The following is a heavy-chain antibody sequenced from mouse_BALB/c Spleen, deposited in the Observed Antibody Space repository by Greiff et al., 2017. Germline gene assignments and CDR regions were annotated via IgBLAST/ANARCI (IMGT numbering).Heavy chain of an antibody. V-gene: IGHV14-3*02. J-gene: IGHJ2*01. D-gene: IGHD2-1*01. Sequence: EVQLQQSGAELVKPGASVKLSCTASGFNIKDTYMHWVKQRPEQGLEWIGRIDPANGNTKYDPKFQGKATITADTSSNTDYLQLSSLTSEDTAVYYCAREGGNSYYFDYWGQGTTLTVSS. CDR2: IDPANGNT. CDR3: AREGGNSYYFDY. CDR1: GFNIKDTY.